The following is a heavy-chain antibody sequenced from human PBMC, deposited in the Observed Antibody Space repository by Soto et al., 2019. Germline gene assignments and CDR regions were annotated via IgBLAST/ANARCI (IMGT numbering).Heavy chain of an antibody. CDR3: ATMNGYFEY. CDR2: ITATGDRT. D-gene: IGHD3-22*01. CDR1: GFRFSSYS. J-gene: IGHJ4*02. Sequence: PGGSLRLSCADSGFRFSSYSMSWVRQTPGKGLEWVAAITATGDRTYYAGSVTGRFTISRDNSKKTHYLQMTSLRAEDTAMYYCATMNGYFEYWGQGTPVTASS. V-gene: IGHV3-23*01.